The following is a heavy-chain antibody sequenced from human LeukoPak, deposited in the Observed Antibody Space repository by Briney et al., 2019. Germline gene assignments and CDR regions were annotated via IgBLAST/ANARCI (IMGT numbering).Heavy chain of an antibody. Sequence: ASVKVSCKASGYTFVDYYMHWVRQAPGKGLEWMGGFDPENGEIIYAQKFQGRVTMTEDRSGDTAYMQLSSLRSEDTAVYYCSTDAGYCNSTTCSYYFDYWGQGTLVTVSS. D-gene: IGHD2/OR15-2a*01. CDR2: FDPENGEI. J-gene: IGHJ4*02. CDR1: GYTFVDYY. CDR3: STDAGYCNSTTCSYYFDY. V-gene: IGHV1-24*01.